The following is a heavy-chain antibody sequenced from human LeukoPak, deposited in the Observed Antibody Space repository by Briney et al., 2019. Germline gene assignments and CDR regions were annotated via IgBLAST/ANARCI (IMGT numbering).Heavy chain of an antibody. Sequence: GGSLRLSCVGPGFTFRRNVLHWVGQAPGKGLGEVATISYDGNNKFHADSVKGRFTISRDNSRNTVYLQMDSLRPEDTAVYHCAKGGIPTGPYYYFYYMDVWGNGTTVTVSS. CDR3: AKGGIPTGPYYYFYYMDV. D-gene: IGHD3/OR15-3a*01. CDR2: ISYDGNNK. CDR1: GFTFRRNV. V-gene: IGHV3-30*01. J-gene: IGHJ6*03.